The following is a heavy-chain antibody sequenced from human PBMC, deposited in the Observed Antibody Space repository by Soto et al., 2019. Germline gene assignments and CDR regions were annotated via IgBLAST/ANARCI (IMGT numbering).Heavy chain of an antibody. D-gene: IGHD3-16*01. J-gene: IGHJ6*03. V-gene: IGHV4-34*01. CDR1: GGSFSGYY. Sequence: SETLSLTCAVYGGSFSGYYWSWIRQPPGKGLEWIGEINHSGSTNYNPSLKSRVTISVDTSKNQFSLKLSSVTAADTAVYYCARASGGGFGGYYYYYMDVWGKGTTVTVSS. CDR2: INHSGST. CDR3: ARASGGGFGGYYYYYMDV.